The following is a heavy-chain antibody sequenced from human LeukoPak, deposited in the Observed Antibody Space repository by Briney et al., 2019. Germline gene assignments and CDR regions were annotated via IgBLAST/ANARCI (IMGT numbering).Heavy chain of an antibody. J-gene: IGHJ4*02. D-gene: IGHD2-15*01. CDR1: GFTFSDYY. Sequence: GGSLRLSCAASGFTFSDYYMSWIRQAPGKGLEWVSYISSSGSTIYYADSVKGRFTTSRDNAKNSLYLQMNSLRAEDTAVYYCARLPRYCSGGSCYRLDYWGQGTLVTVSS. CDR2: ISSSGSTI. V-gene: IGHV3-11*04. CDR3: ARLPRYCSGGSCYRLDY.